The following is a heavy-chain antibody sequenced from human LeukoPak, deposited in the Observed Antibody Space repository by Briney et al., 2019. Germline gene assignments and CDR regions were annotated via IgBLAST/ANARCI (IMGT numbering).Heavy chain of an antibody. CDR2: IYHSGST. CDR3: ARGDFWSGYWALDY. Sequence: SETLSLTCTVSGGSISSGGYYWSWIRQPPGKGLEWIGYIYHSGSTYYNPSLKSRVTISVDRSKNQFSLKLSSVTAADTAVYYCARGDFWSGYWALDYWGQGTLVTVSS. D-gene: IGHD3-3*01. V-gene: IGHV4-30-2*01. CDR1: GGSISSGGYY. J-gene: IGHJ4*02.